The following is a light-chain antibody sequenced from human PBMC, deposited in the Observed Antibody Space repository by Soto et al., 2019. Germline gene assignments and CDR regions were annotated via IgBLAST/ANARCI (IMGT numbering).Light chain of an antibody. CDR2: EVS. CDR1: SSDVGGYNF. CDR3: SSSAGTNNLV. Sequence: QSVLTQPPSASGSPGQSVTISCTGTSSDVGGYNFVSWYRQHPGKAPRVLIYEVSERPSGVPDRFSGSKSGNTASLTVSGLQAEDEADYYCSSSAGTNNLVFGTGTKVTVL. J-gene: IGLJ1*01. V-gene: IGLV2-8*01.